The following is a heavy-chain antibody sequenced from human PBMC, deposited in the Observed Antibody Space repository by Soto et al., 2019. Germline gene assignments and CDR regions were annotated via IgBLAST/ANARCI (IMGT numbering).Heavy chain of an antibody. CDR2: LSYDGSNK. V-gene: IGHV3-30-3*01. J-gene: IGHJ6*02. CDR3: ARALSYGGKRGAYYYYGMDV. Sequence: QVQLVESGGGVVQPGRSLRLSCAASGFTFSSYAMHWVRQAPGKGLEWVAVLSYDGSNKYYADSVKGRFTISRDNSKNTLYLQMNSLRAEDTAVYYCARALSYGGKRGAYYYYGMDVWGQGTTVTVSS. D-gene: IGHD4-17*01. CDR1: GFTFSSYA.